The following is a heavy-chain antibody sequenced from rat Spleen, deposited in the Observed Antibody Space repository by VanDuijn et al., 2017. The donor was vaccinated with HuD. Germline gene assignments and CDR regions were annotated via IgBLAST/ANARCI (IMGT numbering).Heavy chain of an antibody. Sequence: QVQLKESGPGLVQPSQTLSLTCTVSGFSLTSNGVSWVRQPPGKGLEWIAAIATGGNTYYNSAPRSRLSISRDTSKSQVFLNVNSLQAEDTATYFCISESLPGYTSHWFVYWGQGTLVTASS. CDR3: ISESLPGYTSHWFVY. CDR1: GFSLTSNG. CDR2: IATGGNT. J-gene: IGHJ3*01. D-gene: IGHD1-4*01. V-gene: IGHV2S12*01.